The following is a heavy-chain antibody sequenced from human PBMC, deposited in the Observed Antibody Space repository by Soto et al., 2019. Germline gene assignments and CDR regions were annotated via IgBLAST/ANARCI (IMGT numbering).Heavy chain of an antibody. D-gene: IGHD6-13*01. Sequence: SVKVSCKASGGTFSSYAISWVRQAPGQGLEWMGGIIPIFGTANYAQKFQGRVTITADESTSTAYMELSSLRSEDTAVYYCARDPRWLAAAGTSWFDPWGQGTLVTVSS. CDR3: ARDPRWLAAAGTSWFDP. CDR1: GGTFSSYA. CDR2: IIPIFGTA. V-gene: IGHV1-69*13. J-gene: IGHJ5*02.